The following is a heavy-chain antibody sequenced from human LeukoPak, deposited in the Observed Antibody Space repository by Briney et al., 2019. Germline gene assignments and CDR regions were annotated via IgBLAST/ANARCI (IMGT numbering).Heavy chain of an antibody. CDR3: ASGSGSYRTPYYYMDV. J-gene: IGHJ6*03. CDR1: GFTVSSNY. V-gene: IGHV3-53*01. CDR2: IYSGGST. Sequence: GGSLRLSCVASGFTVSSNYMSWVRQAPGKGLEWVSVIYSGGSTYYADYVKGRFTISRDNSKNTLYPQMNSLRAEDTAVYYCASGSGSYRTPYYYMDVWGTGTTVTVSS. D-gene: IGHD3-10*01.